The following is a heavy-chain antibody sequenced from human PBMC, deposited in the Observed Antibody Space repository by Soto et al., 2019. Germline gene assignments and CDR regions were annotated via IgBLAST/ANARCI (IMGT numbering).Heavy chain of an antibody. CDR1: GGSISSYY. V-gene: IGHV4-59*08. J-gene: IGHJ4*02. CDR2: IYYSAST. Sequence: TLSLTCTVSGGSISSYYWSWIRQPPGKGLGWIGYIYYSASTNYSPSLKSRVTISVDTSKNQFSLNLSSVTAADTAVYYCARHLPYCGGDCYSLDYWGQGTLVTVPQ. CDR3: ARHLPYCGGDCYSLDY. D-gene: IGHD2-21*02.